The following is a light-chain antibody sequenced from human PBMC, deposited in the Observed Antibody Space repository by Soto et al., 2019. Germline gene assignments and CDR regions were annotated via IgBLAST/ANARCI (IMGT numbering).Light chain of an antibody. CDR3: HQSGISPLA. CDR1: QTLHSNF. J-gene: IGKJ3*01. CDR2: SAS. V-gene: IGKV3-20*01. Sequence: EIVLTQFPGTLSLSPGERATLSCRASQTLHSNFLVWYQQKPGQAPRLLISSASRRATGMPDRFSGSGSGTDFTLTISRLDPDDFAVYYCHQSGISPLAFGPGTRVDVK.